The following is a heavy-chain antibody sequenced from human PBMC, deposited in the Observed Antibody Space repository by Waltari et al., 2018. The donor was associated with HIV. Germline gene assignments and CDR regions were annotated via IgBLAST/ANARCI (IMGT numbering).Heavy chain of an antibody. D-gene: IGHD4-4*01. V-gene: IGHV4-59*01. CDR1: GGSISSYY. J-gene: IGHJ4*02. CDR3: ARGTTTVTFFDY. CDR2: IYYSGST. Sequence: QVQLQESGPGLVKPSETLSLTCTVSGGSISSYYWSWIRQPPGKGLEWIGYIYYSGSTNYNPSLKSRVTISVDTSKNQFSLKLSSVTAADTAVYYCARGTTTVTFFDYWGQGTLVTVSS.